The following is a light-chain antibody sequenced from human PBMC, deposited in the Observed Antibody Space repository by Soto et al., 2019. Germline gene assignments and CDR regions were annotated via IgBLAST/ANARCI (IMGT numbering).Light chain of an antibody. CDR2: GAS. V-gene: IGKV3-20*01. Sequence: EIVLTQSPGTLSLSPGERATLSCRASQSVSSSYLAWYQQKPGQAPRLLIYGASSRATGIPDRFSGSGSGTDFTLTISRLEPEDFAVYYCQQYGGFPTFGQGTKVDIK. CDR3: QQYGGFPT. CDR1: QSVSSSY. J-gene: IGKJ1*01.